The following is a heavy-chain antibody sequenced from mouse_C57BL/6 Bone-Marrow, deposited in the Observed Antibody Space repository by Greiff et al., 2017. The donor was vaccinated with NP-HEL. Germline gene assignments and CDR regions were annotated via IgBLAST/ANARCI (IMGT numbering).Heavy chain of an antibody. Sequence: VKLQQPGAELVKPGASVKLSCKASGYTFTSYWMHWLKQRPGQGLAWIGMILPNSGSTNYNEKFKSKTTLTVDKSSSPAYMQLSRLTSEDSAVYYCARGLLWLRRRDYYAMDYWGQGTSVTVSS. V-gene: IGHV1-64*01. J-gene: IGHJ4*01. D-gene: IGHD2-2*01. CDR2: ILPNSGST. CDR1: GYTFTSYW. CDR3: ARGLLWLRRRDYYAMDY.